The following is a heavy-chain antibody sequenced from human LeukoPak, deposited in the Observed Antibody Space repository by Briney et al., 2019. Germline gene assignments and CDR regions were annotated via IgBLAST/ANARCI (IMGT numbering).Heavy chain of an antibody. CDR2: IYPGDSDT. J-gene: IGHJ4*02. D-gene: IGHD1-26*01. CDR1: GYSFTSYW. Sequence: RGESLKISCKGSGYSFTSYWIGWVRQMPGKGLEWMGIIYPGDSDTGYSPSFQGQVTISADKSISTAYLQWSSLKASDTAMYYCARFKGSYYFSFDYWGQGTLVTVSS. CDR3: ARFKGSYYFSFDY. V-gene: IGHV5-51*01.